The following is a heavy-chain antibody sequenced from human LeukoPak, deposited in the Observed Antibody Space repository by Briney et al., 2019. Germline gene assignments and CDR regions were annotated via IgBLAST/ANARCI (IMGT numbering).Heavy chain of an antibody. Sequence: GGSLRLSCAASGFTFSPYWLHWVRQAPGQGLVWVSYMEHDGSSTNYASSVKGRFTISRDNAKNTLYLQMNSLRADDTAVYYCARDGHYGMDGWGQGTTVTVSS. CDR3: ARDGHYGMDG. V-gene: IGHV3-74*01. J-gene: IGHJ6*02. CDR1: GFTFSPYW. CDR2: MEHDGSST.